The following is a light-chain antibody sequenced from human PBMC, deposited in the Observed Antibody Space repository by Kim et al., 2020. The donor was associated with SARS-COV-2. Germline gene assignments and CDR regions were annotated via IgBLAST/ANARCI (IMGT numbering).Light chain of an antibody. J-gene: IGLJ1*01. Sequence: VSPGQTASITCSGDKLGDKYACWYQQKPGQSPVLVIYQDSKRPSGIPGRFSRSNSGNTATLTISGTQAMDEADYYCQAWDSSTAVFGTGTKVTVL. CDR3: QAWDSSTAV. CDR2: QDS. CDR1: KLGDKY. V-gene: IGLV3-1*01.